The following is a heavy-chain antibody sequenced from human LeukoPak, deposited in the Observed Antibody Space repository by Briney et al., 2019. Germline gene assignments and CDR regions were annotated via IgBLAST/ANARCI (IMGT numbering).Heavy chain of an antibody. J-gene: IGHJ6*03. D-gene: IGHD6-13*01. CDR3: AQQQLEDYYYYMDV. V-gene: IGHV4-59*01. CDR1: GGSISSYY. CDR2: IYFSGST. Sequence: SETLSLTCPVAGGSISSYYWSWIRQPPGKGLEWIGYIYFSGSTNYNPSLKSRVTISVDTSKNQFSLKLSSVTAADTAVYYCAQQQLEDYYYYMDVWGKGTTVIVSS.